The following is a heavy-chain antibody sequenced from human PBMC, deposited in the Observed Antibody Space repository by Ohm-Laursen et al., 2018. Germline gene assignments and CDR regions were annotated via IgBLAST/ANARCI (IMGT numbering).Heavy chain of an antibody. CDR3: AKYSYYYDSSFDY. D-gene: IGHD3-22*01. Sequence: SLRLSCAASGFAFSSYEMNWVRQAPGKGLEWVSYISSSGSTIYYADSVKGRFTISRDNAKNSLYLQMNSLRAEDTAVYYCAKYSYYYDSSFDYWGQGTLVTVSS. V-gene: IGHV3-48*03. J-gene: IGHJ4*02. CDR1: GFAFSSYE. CDR2: ISSSGSTI.